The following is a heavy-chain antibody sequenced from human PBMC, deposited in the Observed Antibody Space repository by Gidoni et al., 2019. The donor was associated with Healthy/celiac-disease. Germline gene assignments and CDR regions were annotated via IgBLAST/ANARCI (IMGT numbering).Heavy chain of an antibody. J-gene: IGHJ3*02. D-gene: IGHD2-2*01. CDR3: ARDLVGDIVVVPAATTGDAFDI. CDR2: ISSSSSYI. V-gene: IGHV3-21*01. CDR1: GFTFSSYS. Sequence: EVQLVESGGGLVKPGGSLRLSCAASGFTFSSYSMNWDRQAPGKGLEWVSSISSSSSYIYYADSVKGRFTISRDNAKNSLYLQMNSLRAEDTAVYYCARDLVGDIVVVPAATTGDAFDIWGQGTMVTVSS.